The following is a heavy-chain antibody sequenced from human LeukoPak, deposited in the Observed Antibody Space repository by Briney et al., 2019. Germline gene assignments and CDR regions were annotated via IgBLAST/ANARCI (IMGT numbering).Heavy chain of an antibody. J-gene: IGHJ4*02. D-gene: IGHD3-9*01. Sequence: ASVKVSCKASGYTFTSYDINWVRQATGQGLEWMGWMNPNSGNTGYAQKFQGRVTMTRNTSISTAYMELSSLRSEDTAVYYCARVRRYYDILTGYPDYWGREPWSPSPQ. CDR3: ARVRRYYDILTGYPDY. CDR1: GYTFTSYD. CDR2: MNPNSGNT. V-gene: IGHV1-8*01.